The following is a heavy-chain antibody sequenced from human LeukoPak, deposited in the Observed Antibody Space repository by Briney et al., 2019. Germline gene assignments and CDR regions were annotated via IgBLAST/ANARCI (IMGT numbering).Heavy chain of an antibody. Sequence: GRSLRLSCAASGFTFDDYAMHWVRQAPGKGLEWVSGISWNSGSIGYADSVKGRFTISRDNAKNSLYLQMNSLRAEDTALYYCAKDMIAADGLYGIDVWGQGTTVTVSS. D-gene: IGHD6-13*01. V-gene: IGHV3-9*01. CDR1: GFTFDDYA. J-gene: IGHJ6*02. CDR3: AKDMIAADGLYGIDV. CDR2: ISWNSGSI.